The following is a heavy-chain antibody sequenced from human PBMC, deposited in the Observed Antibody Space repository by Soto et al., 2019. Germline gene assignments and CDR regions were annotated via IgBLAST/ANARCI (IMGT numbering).Heavy chain of an antibody. D-gene: IGHD1-26*01. V-gene: IGHV4-39*01. CDR3: ARKEGGSYLLDY. CDR2: IYYSGST. CDR1: GGSISSSSYY. Sequence: QLQLQESGPGLVKPSETLSLTCTVSGGSISSSSYYWGWIRQPPGKGLEWIGSIYYSGSTYYNPSLKSRVTISVDTSQNQFSLNLSSVTAADTAVYYCARKEGGSYLLDYWGQGTLVTVSS. J-gene: IGHJ4*02.